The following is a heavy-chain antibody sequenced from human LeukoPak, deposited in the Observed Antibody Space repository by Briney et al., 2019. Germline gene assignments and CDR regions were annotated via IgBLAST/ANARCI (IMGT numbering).Heavy chain of an antibody. CDR3: ARAGGFGALIYYFDY. D-gene: IGHD3-10*01. CDR1: AGSFSSSSYY. J-gene: IGHJ4*02. Sequence: PSETLSLTCTVSAGSFSSSSYYWRSVRQPPGKGLEWIASFYYTGRTYYNPSLKSRVTISVDTSTNQFSLNLSSLTPADTAVYYCARAGGFGALIYYFDYWGQGTLVTVSS. CDR2: FYYTGRT. V-gene: IGHV4-39*07.